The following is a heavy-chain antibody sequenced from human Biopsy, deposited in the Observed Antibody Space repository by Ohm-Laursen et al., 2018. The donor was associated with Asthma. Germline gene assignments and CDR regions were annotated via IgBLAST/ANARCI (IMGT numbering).Heavy chain of an antibody. D-gene: IGHD2-21*02. CDR1: GFSFSRYG. Sequence: RSLRLSCSASGFSFSRYGMHWVRQAPGKGLEWVAVIPFDGSNKYYGDSVKGRFTIARDNSKNTVYLQMNSPRAEDTAVYYCASYEVVTAILPMDVWGQGTTVTVSS. V-gene: IGHV3-30*03. J-gene: IGHJ6*02. CDR3: ASYEVVTAILPMDV. CDR2: IPFDGSNK.